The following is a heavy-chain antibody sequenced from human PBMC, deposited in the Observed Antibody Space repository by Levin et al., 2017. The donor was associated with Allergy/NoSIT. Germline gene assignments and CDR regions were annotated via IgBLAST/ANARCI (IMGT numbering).Heavy chain of an antibody. D-gene: IGHD3-16*02. Sequence: GGSLRLSCAASGFTVSSNYMSWVRQAPGKGLEWVSVIYSGGSTYYADSVKGRFTISRDNSKNTLYLQMNSLRAEDTAVYYCARGDYIWGSNRFDYWGQGTLVTVSS. V-gene: IGHV3-53*01. CDR1: GFTVSSNY. CDR3: ARGDYIWGSNRFDY. CDR2: IYSGGST. J-gene: IGHJ4*02.